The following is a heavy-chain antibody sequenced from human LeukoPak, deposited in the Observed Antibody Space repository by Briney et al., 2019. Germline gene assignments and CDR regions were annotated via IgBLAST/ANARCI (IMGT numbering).Heavy chain of an antibody. D-gene: IGHD2-21*01. CDR2: VAHHGKT. CDR1: CGSINNANW. CDR3: TRTNRDWVPSDY. J-gene: IGHJ4*02. V-gene: IGHV4-4*02. Sequence: SGTLSLTCAVCCGSINNANWWSWVRQPLGKGLEWIAEVAHHGKTNYNPSLESRVTVSLDKSKSQFSLNLTSVTAADTAVYFCTRTNRDWVPSDYWGQGTLVTVSS.